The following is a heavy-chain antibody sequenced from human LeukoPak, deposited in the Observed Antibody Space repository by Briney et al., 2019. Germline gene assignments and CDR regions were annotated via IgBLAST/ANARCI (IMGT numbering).Heavy chain of an antibody. CDR1: GYTFSIYG. V-gene: IGHV1-18*01. D-gene: IGHD3-22*01. CDR2: ISADTGDT. CDR3: ASSHRSLKLLLPTDY. Sequence: ASVKVSCKASGYTFSIYGISWVRQAPGQGLEWMGWISADTGDTNYAQNLQGRVTMTTDTPTSKAYMELRSLRSDDTAVYYCASSHRSLKLLLPTDYWGQGTLVTVSS. J-gene: IGHJ4*02.